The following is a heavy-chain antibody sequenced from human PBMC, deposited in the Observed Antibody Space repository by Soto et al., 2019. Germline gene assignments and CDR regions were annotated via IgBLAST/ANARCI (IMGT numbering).Heavy chain of an antibody. J-gene: IGHJ6*03. V-gene: IGHV3-7*01. D-gene: IGHD3-3*01. Sequence: GGSLRLSCAASGFTFSSYWMSWVRQAPGKGLEWVANIKQDGSEKYYVDSVKGRFTISRDNAKNSLYLQMNSLRAEDTAVYYCAREGMEWLLYRPYYYYYMDVWGKGTTVTVSS. CDR3: AREGMEWLLYRPYYYYYMDV. CDR1: GFTFSSYW. CDR2: IKQDGSEK.